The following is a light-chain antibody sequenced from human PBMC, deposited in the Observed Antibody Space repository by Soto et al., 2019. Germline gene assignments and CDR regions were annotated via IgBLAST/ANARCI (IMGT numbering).Light chain of an antibody. CDR3: QQYGRSPPFT. J-gene: IGKJ2*01. CDR1: QSVSSTY. Sequence: EIVLTQSPGTLSLSPGERATLSCRASQSVSSTYIAWYQQNPGQAPRLFIYGASNRATGIPDRFSGSGSETDFTLTISRLEPEDFAVYFCQQYGRSPPFTFGQGTKVDIK. V-gene: IGKV3-20*01. CDR2: GAS.